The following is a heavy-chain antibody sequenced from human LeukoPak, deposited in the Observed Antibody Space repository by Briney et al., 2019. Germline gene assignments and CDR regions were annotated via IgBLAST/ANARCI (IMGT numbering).Heavy chain of an antibody. CDR2: INPNSGGT. D-gene: IGHD2-2*02. Sequence: ASVKVSCKASGYTFTGDYMHWGRHAPEQGLEWMVWINPNSGGTTYAQKYQGRVTMTRDTSISTAYMELSRLRSDDTAVYYCARDIYCSSTSCYTSFDPWGQGTLVTVSS. V-gene: IGHV1-2*02. J-gene: IGHJ5*02. CDR1: GYTFTGDY. CDR3: ARDIYCSSTSCYTSFDP.